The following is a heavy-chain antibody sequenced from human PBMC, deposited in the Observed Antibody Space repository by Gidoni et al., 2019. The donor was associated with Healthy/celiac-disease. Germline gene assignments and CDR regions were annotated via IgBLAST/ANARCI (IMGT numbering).Heavy chain of an antibody. CDR2: IYYSGST. D-gene: IGHD6-13*01. CDR1: GGSISSYY. J-gene: IGHJ4*02. Sequence: QVQLQESVPGLVKPSATLSLTCPVAGGSISSYYWSWIRQPPGKGLEWIGYIYYSGSTNYNPSLKSRVTISVDTSKNQFSLKLSSVTAADTAVYYCASIAAAGNGFDYWGQGTLVTVSS. V-gene: IGHV4-59*01. CDR3: ASIAAAGNGFDY.